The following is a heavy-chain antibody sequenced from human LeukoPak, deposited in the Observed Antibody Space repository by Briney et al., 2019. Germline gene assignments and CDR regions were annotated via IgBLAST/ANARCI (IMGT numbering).Heavy chain of an antibody. D-gene: IGHD3-16*01. CDR2: ISSSSSYI. Sequence: GGSLRLSCAASGFTFDDYAMHCVRQAPGKGLEWVSSISSSSSYIYYADSVKGRFTISRDNAKNSLYLQMNSLRAEDTAVYYCARGGRYDYVCDYWGQGTLVTVSS. J-gene: IGHJ4*02. V-gene: IGHV3-21*01. CDR3: ARGGRYDYVCDY. CDR1: GFTFDDYA.